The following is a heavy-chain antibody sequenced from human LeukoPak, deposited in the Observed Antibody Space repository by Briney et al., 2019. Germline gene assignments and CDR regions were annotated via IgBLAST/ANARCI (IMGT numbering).Heavy chain of an antibody. D-gene: IGHD6-6*01. Sequence: PGGSLRLSCAASGFTFSSYAMSWVRQAPGKGLEWVSAISGSGGSTYHADSVKGRFTISRDNSKNTLYLQMNSLRAEDTAVYYCARGDPASIAARPFDYWGQGTLVTVSS. CDR1: GFTFSSYA. CDR3: ARGDPASIAARPFDY. CDR2: ISGSGGST. J-gene: IGHJ4*02. V-gene: IGHV3-23*01.